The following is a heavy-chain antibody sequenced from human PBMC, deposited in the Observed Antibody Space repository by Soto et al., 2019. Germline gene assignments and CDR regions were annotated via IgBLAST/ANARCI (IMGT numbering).Heavy chain of an antibody. Sequence: QVQLVQSGAEVKKPGASVKVSCKASGYTFTSYGISWVRQAPGQGLEWMGRISGYNGNSNYAQNLQGRVTMTTDTSTSTAFMELRSLRSDDTAVYYCAREDIQDIVVVVVAPEGLGYWGQGTLVTVSS. D-gene: IGHD2-15*01. CDR1: GYTFTSYG. CDR3: AREDIQDIVVVVVAPEGLGY. J-gene: IGHJ4*02. CDR2: ISGYNGNS. V-gene: IGHV1-18*01.